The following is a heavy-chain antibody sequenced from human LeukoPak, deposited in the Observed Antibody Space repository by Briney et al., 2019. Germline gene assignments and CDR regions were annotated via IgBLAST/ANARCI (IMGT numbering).Heavy chain of an antibody. CDR1: GYTFTGYY. V-gene: IGHV1-2*02. CDR3: AREGGQWRVGGENWFDP. D-gene: IGHD6-19*01. J-gene: IGHJ5*02. Sequence: ASVKVSCKASGYTFTGYYMHWVRQAPGQGLEWMGWINPNSGGTKYAQKFQGRVTMTRDTSISTAYMELSRLRSDDTAVYYCAREGGQWRVGGENWFDPWGQGTLVTVSS. CDR2: INPNSGGT.